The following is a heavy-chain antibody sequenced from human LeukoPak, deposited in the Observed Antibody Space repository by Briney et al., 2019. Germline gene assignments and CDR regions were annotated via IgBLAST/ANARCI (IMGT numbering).Heavy chain of an antibody. CDR1: GYTLTELA. CDR2: FDPEDGET. CDR3: ATGGDADETKGYFDY. V-gene: IGHV1-24*01. D-gene: IGHD3-16*01. J-gene: IGHJ4*02. Sequence: GASVKVSCKVSGYTLTELAIHWVRQAPGKGLEWMGGFDPEDGETFYAQKFQGRVTMIEDTSTDTAYMELRSLLSEDTAVYYCATGGDADETKGYFDYWGQGTLVTVSS.